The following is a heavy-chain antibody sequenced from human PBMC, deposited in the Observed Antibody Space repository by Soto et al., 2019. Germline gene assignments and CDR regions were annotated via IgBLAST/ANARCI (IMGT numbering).Heavy chain of an antibody. CDR1: GFTFSSFV. V-gene: IGHV3-33*01. CDR2: IYHDGSNK. D-gene: IGHD3-16*01. J-gene: IGHJ4*02. CDR3: ASRVGAVDY. Sequence: QVQLVESGGGGVQPGRSLRLSCATSGFTFSSFVMHWVRQAPGKGVEWVAVIYHDGSNKYYADSVKGGFTISRDNSKSTLYLQMNSPRAEDTAVYYCASRVGAVDYWGQGTLVTVAS.